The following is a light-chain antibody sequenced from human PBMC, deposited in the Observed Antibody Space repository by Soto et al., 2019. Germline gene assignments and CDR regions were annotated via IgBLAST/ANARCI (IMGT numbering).Light chain of an antibody. Sequence: QSALTQPASVSGSPGQSITISCTGTCSDVGGYNYVSWYQQHPGKAPKLMIYDVSNRPSGVSNRFSGSKSGNTASLTISGLQAEDEADYYCSSYTSSSTEVFGGGTKLTVL. CDR1: CSDVGGYNY. CDR2: DVS. J-gene: IGLJ2*01. V-gene: IGLV2-14*01. CDR3: SSYTSSSTEV.